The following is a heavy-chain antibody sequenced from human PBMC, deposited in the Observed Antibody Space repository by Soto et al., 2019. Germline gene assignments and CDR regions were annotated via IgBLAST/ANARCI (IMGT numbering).Heavy chain of an antibody. J-gene: IGHJ4*02. CDR1: GGTFSSYT. Sequence: QVQLVQSGAEVKKPGSSVKVSCKASGGTFSSYTISWVRQAPGQGLEWMGRIIPILGIANYAQKFQGRVTITADKSTSTAYMELSSLRSEDTAVYYCARERGYSYGYALDYWGQGTLVTVSS. CDR2: IIPILGIA. CDR3: ARERGYSYGYALDY. D-gene: IGHD5-18*01. V-gene: IGHV1-69*02.